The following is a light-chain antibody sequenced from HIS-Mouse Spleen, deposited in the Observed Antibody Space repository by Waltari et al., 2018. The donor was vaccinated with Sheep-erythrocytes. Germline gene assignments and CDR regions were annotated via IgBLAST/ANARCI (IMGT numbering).Light chain of an antibody. CDR2: WAS. J-gene: IGKJ4*01. V-gene: IGKV4-1*01. Sequence: DIVMTQSPDSLAVSVGERDTIHRKSSQIVLSSSNNKNYLAWYQQKPGQPPKLLIYWASTRESGVPDRFSGSGSGTDFTLTISSLQAEDVAVYYCQQYYSTLLTFGGGTKVEIK. CDR1: QIVLSSSNNKNY. CDR3: QQYYSTLLT.